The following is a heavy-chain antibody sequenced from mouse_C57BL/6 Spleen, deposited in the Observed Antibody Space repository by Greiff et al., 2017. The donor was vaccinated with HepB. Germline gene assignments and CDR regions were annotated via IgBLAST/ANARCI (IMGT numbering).Heavy chain of an antibody. J-gene: IGHJ3*01. CDR2: IDPNSGGT. D-gene: IGHD2-1*01. CDR1: GYTFTSYW. CDR3: ARSGYGNAAWFAY. V-gene: IGHV1-72*01. Sequence: VQLQQPGAELVKPGASVKLSCKASGYTFTSYWMHWVKQRPGRGLEWIGRIDPNSGGTKYNEKFKSKATLTVDKPSSPAYMQISSLTSEDSAVYDCARSGYGNAAWFAYWGQGTLVTV.